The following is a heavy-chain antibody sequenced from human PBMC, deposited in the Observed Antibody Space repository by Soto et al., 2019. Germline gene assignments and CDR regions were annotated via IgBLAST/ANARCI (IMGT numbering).Heavy chain of an antibody. CDR2: IYYSGST. V-gene: IGHV4-31*03. D-gene: IGHD5-12*01. J-gene: IGHJ2*01. Sequence: TLSLTCTVSGGSISSGGYYWSWIRQHPGKGLEWIGYIYYSGSTYYNPSLKSRVTISVDTSKNQFSLKLSSVTAADTAVYYCARCPRDGYGGAWYFDLWGRGTLVTVSS. CDR1: GGSISSGGYY. CDR3: ARCPRDGYGGAWYFDL.